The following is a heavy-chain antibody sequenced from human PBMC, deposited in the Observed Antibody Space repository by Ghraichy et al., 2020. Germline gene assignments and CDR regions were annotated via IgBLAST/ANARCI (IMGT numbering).Heavy chain of an antibody. J-gene: IGHJ4*02. CDR2: ISGSGGST. CDR3: AKDLVGQWLVRGFDY. D-gene: IGHD6-19*01. CDR1: GFTFSSYA. Sequence: GGSLRLSCAASGFTFSSYAMSWVRQAPGNGLEWVSAISGSGGSTYYADSVKGRFTISRDNSKNTLYLQMNSLRAEDTAVYYCAKDLVGQWLVRGFDYWGQGTLVTVSS. V-gene: IGHV3-23*01.